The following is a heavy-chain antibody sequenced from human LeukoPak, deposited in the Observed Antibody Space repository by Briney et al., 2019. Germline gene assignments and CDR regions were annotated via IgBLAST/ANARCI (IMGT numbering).Heavy chain of an antibody. CDR1: GYTFTGYY. D-gene: IGHD5-24*01. Sequence: ASVKVSCKASGYTFTGYYMHWVRQAPGQGLEWMGWINPNSGGTNYAQKFQGWVTMTRDTSISTAYMELSRLRSDDTAVYYCARAVARDGYNPPYYWGQGTLVTVSS. CDR3: ARAVARDGYNPPYY. CDR2: INPNSGGT. V-gene: IGHV1-2*04. J-gene: IGHJ4*02.